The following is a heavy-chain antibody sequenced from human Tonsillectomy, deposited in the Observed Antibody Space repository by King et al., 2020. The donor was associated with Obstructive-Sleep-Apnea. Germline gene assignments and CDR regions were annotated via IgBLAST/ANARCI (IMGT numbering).Heavy chain of an antibody. Sequence: VQLVESGGGLVQPGGSLRLSCAASGFTFSSYWMSWVRQAPGKGLEWVANIKQDGREKYYVDSVKGRFTISRDNAKNSLYLQMNSLRAEDTAVYYCAGDGTRYGDYVPFDYWGQGTLVTVSS. CDR1: GFTFSSYW. J-gene: IGHJ4*02. D-gene: IGHD4-17*01. V-gene: IGHV3-7*03. CDR3: AGDGTRYGDYVPFDY. CDR2: IKQDGREK.